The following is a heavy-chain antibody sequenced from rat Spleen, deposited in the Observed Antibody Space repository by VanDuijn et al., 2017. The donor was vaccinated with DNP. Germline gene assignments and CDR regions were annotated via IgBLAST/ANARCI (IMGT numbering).Heavy chain of an antibody. V-gene: IGHV3-3*01. Sequence: EVQLQESGPGLVKPSQSLSLTCSVTNYSIASSYRWSWIRKFPGNKLEWMAYIDSAGSTNYNPTLKSRISITRDTSKNQFYLQMNSLRSEDTVTYYCASYYYDGDYAMDAWGQGTSVAVSS. J-gene: IGHJ4*01. D-gene: IGHD1-12*02. CDR2: IDSAGST. CDR3: ASYYYDGDYAMDA. CDR1: NYSIASSYR.